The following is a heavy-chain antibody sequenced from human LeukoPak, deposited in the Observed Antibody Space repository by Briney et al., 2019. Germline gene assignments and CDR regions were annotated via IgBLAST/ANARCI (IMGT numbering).Heavy chain of an antibody. J-gene: IGHJ5*02. CDR1: GGSISSYY. V-gene: IGHV4-59*08. CDR2: VYYSGST. Sequence: TSETLSLTCTVSGGSISSYYWSWIRRPPGKGLEWIGYVYYSGSTNYNPSLKSRVTISVDTSKNQFSLKLSSVTAADTAVYYCARVGHYYDSSGYYVNWFDPWGQGTLVTVSS. CDR3: ARVGHYYDSSGYYVNWFDP. D-gene: IGHD3-22*01.